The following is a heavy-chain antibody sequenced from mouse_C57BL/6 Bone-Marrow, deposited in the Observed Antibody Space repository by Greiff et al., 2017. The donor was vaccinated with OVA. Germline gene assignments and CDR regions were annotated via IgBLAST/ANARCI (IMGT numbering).Heavy chain of an antibody. V-gene: IGHV1-19*01. CDR2: INPYNGGT. CDR1: GYTFTDYY. J-gene: IGHJ2*01. CDR3: ARQDYYGSSLDY. Sequence: EVKLQESGPVLVKPGASVKMSCKASGYTFTDYYMNWVKQSHGKSLEWIGVINPYNGGTSYNQKFKGKATLTVDKSSSTAYMELNSLTSEDSAVYYCARQDYYGSSLDYWGQGTTLTVSS. D-gene: IGHD1-1*01.